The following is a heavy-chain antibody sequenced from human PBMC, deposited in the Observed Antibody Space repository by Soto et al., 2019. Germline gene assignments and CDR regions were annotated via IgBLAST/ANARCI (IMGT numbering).Heavy chain of an antibody. CDR3: ARDLLDFWSGYQQIPNYYYYSGMDV. V-gene: IGHV1-46*01. J-gene: IGHJ6*02. Sequence: ASVKVSCKASGYTFTSYYMHWVRQAPGQGLEWMGIINPSGGSTSYAQKFQGRVTMTRDTSTSTVYMELSSLRSEDTAVYYCARDLLDFWSGYQQIPNYYYYSGMDVWGQGTTVTVSS. CDR2: INPSGGST. D-gene: IGHD3-3*01. CDR1: GYTFTSYY.